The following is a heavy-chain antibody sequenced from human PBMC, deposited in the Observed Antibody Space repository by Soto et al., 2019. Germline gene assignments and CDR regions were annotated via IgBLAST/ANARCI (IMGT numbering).Heavy chain of an antibody. CDR2: VSPKSGNT. CDR3: ARGRTVSAIGPLLV. Sequence: QIQLVQSGAEVKKPGASVKVSCKASGYNFFDYGVSWVRQAPGQGLEWMGWVSPKSGNTDYVRKVQGRVTMTTDISTNRAEMELRGLLSDDTGVYYCARGRTVSAIGPLLVWGQGTLVSVSS. J-gene: IGHJ1*01. CDR1: GYNFFDYG. V-gene: IGHV1-18*01. D-gene: IGHD1-1*01.